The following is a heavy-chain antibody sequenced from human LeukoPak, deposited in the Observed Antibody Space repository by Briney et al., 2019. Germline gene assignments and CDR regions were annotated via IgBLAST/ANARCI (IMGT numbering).Heavy chain of an antibody. CDR1: GFTFSNYG. D-gene: IGHD2-15*01. CDR3: AKGLHCRGGSCYSGSPYHGMDV. CDR2: ISYDGSNK. J-gene: IGHJ6*02. Sequence: GGSLRLSCEASGFTFSNYGMHWVRQAPGKGLEWVAAISYDGSNKYYVDSVKGRITISRDNSKNTLYLQVNSLRAEDTAVYYCAKGLHCRGGSCYSGSPYHGMDVWGQGTTVPVSS. V-gene: IGHV3-30*18.